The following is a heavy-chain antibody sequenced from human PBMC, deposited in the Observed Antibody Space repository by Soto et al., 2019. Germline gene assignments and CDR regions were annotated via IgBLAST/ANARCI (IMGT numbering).Heavy chain of an antibody. V-gene: IGHV4-59*01. CDR1: GDSISSNY. CDR3: ARKNEYYDY. CDR2: ISNSGYT. Sequence: ETLALTCTVSGDSISSNYWSWIRQPPGKGLEWIGYISNSGYTNYNPSLKSRVTISVDTSKNQFSLKLSSVTAADTAVYYCARKNEYYDYWGQGTRVTVSS. J-gene: IGHJ4*02. D-gene: IGHD1-1*01.